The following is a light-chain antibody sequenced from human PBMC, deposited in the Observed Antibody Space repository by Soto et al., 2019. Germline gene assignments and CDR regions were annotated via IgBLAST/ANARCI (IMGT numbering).Light chain of an antibody. CDR2: EVS. CDR3: SSYTRSSTLEV. CDR1: SSDVGDYPY. Sequence: QSVLTQPASVSGSPGQSLTISCTGTSSDVGDYPYVSWYQQHPGKAPKLLISEVSVRPSGVSNRFSGSKSGNTASLTISGLQVEDEATYFCSSYTRSSTLEVFGGGTKLTVL. J-gene: IGLJ3*02. V-gene: IGLV2-14*01.